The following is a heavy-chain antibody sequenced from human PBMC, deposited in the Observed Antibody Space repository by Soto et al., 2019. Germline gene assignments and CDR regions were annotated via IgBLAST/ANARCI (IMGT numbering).Heavy chain of an antibody. V-gene: IGHV4-39*01. CDR1: GDSINNRSYY. CDR2: IYYSGST. Sequence: SETLSLTCTVTGDSINNRSYYWGWIRQPPGKGLEWIGSIYYSGSTYNNPSLKSRVSMSVDTSKNQFSLKLRSVTAADTALYYCARQRTSVVTQAYFDSWGQGSLVTVSS. J-gene: IGHJ4*02. D-gene: IGHD2-21*02. CDR3: ARQRTSVVTQAYFDS.